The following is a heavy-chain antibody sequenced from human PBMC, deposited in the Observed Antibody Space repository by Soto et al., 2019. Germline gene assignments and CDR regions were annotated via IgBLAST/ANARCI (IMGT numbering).Heavy chain of an antibody. CDR3: ARDTGLSGYSSEFDY. J-gene: IGHJ4*02. CDR1: GFAFSQYW. Sequence: EVQFVESGGDLVQPGGSLRLSCAASGFAFSQYWINWVRQSPGKGLEWVAIMNQDGSKRYYGASVMGRFTISRDNGKSSLYLQMNSLRDDDTAVYFCARDTGLSGYSSEFDYWGLGTRVTVTS. V-gene: IGHV3-7*01. CDR2: MNQDGSKR. D-gene: IGHD5-12*01.